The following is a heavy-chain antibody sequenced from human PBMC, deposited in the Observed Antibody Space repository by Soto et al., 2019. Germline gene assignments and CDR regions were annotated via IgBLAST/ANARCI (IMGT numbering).Heavy chain of an antibody. V-gene: IGHV4-39*07. CDR3: ARVSAAGTYFDY. J-gene: IGHJ4*02. Sequence: PSETLSLTCTVSGGSISSADYYWSWIRQPPGKGLEWIGDFHPSGSTYNNPSLKSRVTISVDKSKNQFSLKLSSVTAADTAVYYCARVSAAGTYFDYWGQGTLVTVSS. CDR1: GGSISSADYY. D-gene: IGHD6-13*01. CDR2: FHPSGST.